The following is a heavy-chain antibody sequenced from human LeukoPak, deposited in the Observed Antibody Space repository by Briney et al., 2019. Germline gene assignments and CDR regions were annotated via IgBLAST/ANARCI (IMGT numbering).Heavy chain of an antibody. D-gene: IGHD4-17*01. V-gene: IGHV1-8*01. CDR2: MNPNSGNT. Sequence: GASVTVSCKASGYRFTSSDINWVRQATGQGLEWMGWMNPNSGNTGYAQKFQGRLTMTRDNSINTAYMELSSLRSEDTAVYYCARGKDGDYADYWGQGTLVTVSS. CDR3: ARGKDGDYADY. J-gene: IGHJ4*02. CDR1: GYRFTSSD.